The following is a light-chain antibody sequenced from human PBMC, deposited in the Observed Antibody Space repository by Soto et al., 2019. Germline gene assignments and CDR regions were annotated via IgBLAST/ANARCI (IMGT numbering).Light chain of an antibody. Sequence: QSALTQPPSASGSPGQSVTISCTGTSSDIGGYNYVSWYQQHPGKAPKLIIYEVSKRPSGVPDRFSGSKSGNTASLTVSGRQAEDEADDYCTSYAGSNNLVFAGGTKLTVL. CDR2: EVS. CDR1: SSDIGGYNY. V-gene: IGLV2-8*01. J-gene: IGLJ3*02. CDR3: TSYAGSNNLV.